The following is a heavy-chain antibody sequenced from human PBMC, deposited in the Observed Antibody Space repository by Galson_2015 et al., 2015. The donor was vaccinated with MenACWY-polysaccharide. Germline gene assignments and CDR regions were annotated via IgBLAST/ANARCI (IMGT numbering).Heavy chain of an antibody. V-gene: IGHV1-2*02. J-gene: IGHJ6*02. D-gene: IGHD3-3*01. CDR3: AKGGITIFGVVIISDDYYYYGMDV. CDR1: GYTFSSYG. CDR2: INPNSGGT. Sequence: SVKVSCKASGYTFSSYGFNWVRQAPGQGLEWMGWINPNSGGTNYAQKFQGRVTMTRDTSISTAYMELSRLRSDDTAVYYCAKGGITIFGVVIISDDYYYYGMDVWGQGTTVTVSS.